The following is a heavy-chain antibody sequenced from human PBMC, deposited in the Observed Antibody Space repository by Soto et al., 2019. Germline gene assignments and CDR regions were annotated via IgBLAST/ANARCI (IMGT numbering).Heavy chain of an antibody. V-gene: IGHV3-33*06. D-gene: IGHD2-15*01. CDR2: IWYDGTEI. CDR1: GFRLSYSG. J-gene: IGHJ4*02. CDR3: AKSRDGYHHGYS. Sequence: QVQLVESGGGVVQPGGSLTLSCAASGFRLSYSGMHWVRQAPGKGLKWLAVIWYDGTEIYDADSAKGRFTISRDTSKNILYLQMNNLRADDTALYYCAKSRDGYHHGYSWGQGTLVSVSS.